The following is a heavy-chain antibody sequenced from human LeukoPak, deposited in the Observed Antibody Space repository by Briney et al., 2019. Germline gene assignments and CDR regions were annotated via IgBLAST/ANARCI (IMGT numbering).Heavy chain of an antibody. J-gene: IGHJ4*02. CDR3: ARLPSGRYSGYDYPPYY. CDR2: IYYSGST. D-gene: IGHD5-12*01. Sequence: SETLSLTCTVSGGSISSYYWSWIRQPPGKGLEWIGYIYYSGSTNYNPSLKSRVTISVDTSKNQFSLKLSSVTAADTAVYYCARLPSGRYSGYDYPPYYWGQGTLVTVSS. CDR1: GGSISSYY. V-gene: IGHV4-59*08.